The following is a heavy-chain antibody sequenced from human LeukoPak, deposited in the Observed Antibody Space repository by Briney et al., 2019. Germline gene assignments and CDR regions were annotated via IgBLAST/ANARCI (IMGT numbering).Heavy chain of an antibody. Sequence: GGSLRLSCAASGFTFSSYWMSWVRQAPGKGLEWVANIKQDGSEEYYVDSVKGRFTISRDNAKNSLYLQMNSLRAEDTAVHYCAREAAGHYPFYYYYGMDVWGQGTTVTVSS. CDR3: AREAAGHYPFYYYYGMDV. D-gene: IGHD1-14*01. CDR1: GFTFSSYW. J-gene: IGHJ6*02. V-gene: IGHV3-7*01. CDR2: IKQDGSEE.